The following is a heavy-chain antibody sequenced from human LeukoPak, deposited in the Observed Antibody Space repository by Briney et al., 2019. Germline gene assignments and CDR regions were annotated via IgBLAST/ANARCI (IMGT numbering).Heavy chain of an antibody. Sequence: GRSLRLSCAASGFTFSSYGMHWVRQAPGKGLEWVAVISYDGSNKYYADSVKGRFAISRDNSKNTLYLQMNSLRAEDTAVYYCAKEGHGSSLDYWGQGTLVTVSS. D-gene: IGHD6-13*01. CDR3: AKEGHGSSLDY. J-gene: IGHJ4*02. V-gene: IGHV3-30*18. CDR1: GFTFSSYG. CDR2: ISYDGSNK.